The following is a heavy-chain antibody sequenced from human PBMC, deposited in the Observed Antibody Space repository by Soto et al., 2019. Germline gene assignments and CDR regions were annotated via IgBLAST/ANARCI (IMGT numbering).Heavy chain of an antibody. V-gene: IGHV4-4*02. J-gene: IGHJ4*02. CDR1: GGSISSSNW. Sequence: SETLSLTCAVSGGSISSSNWWSWVRQPPGKGLEWIGEIYHSGSTNYNPSLKSRVTISVDKSKNQFSLKLSSVTAADTAVYYCARGGVDYYDSSGYYCSPYYFDYWGQGTLVTVSS. D-gene: IGHD3-22*01. CDR3: ARGGVDYYDSSGYYCSPYYFDY. CDR2: IYHSGST.